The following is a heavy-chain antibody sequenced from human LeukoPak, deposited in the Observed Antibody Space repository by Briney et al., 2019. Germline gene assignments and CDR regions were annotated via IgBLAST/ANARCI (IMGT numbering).Heavy chain of an antibody. CDR2: ISDSGNT. CDR3: AKVNYGSYFDF. D-gene: IGHD3-16*01. J-gene: IGHJ4*02. V-gene: IGHV3-23*01. CDR1: GFTLSSYA. Sequence: GGSLRLSCAASGFTLSSYAMSWVRQAPGKGLEWVSAISDSGNTYHADSVKGRFTISRDNSKNTLFLQLNHLSAEDSALYYCAKVNYGSYFDFWGPGSLVTVSS.